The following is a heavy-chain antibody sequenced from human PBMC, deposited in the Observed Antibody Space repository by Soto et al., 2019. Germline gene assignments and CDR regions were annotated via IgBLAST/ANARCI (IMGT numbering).Heavy chain of an antibody. CDR2: ISWNSGNI. V-gene: IGHV3-9*01. CDR3: TKVRIEGRYSSSFEN. Sequence: GGSLRLSCAASGFTFDDYAMHWVRQAPGKGLEWVSGISWNSGNIGYADSVKGRFTISRDNAKNSLYLQMNSLRAEDTALYYCTKVRIEGRYSSSFENWGQGTLVTVSS. J-gene: IGHJ4*02. CDR1: GFTFDDYA. D-gene: IGHD6-6*01.